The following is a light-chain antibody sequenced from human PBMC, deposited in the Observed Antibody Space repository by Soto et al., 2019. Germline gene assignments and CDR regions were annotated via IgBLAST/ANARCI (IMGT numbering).Light chain of an antibody. CDR2: DVS. CDR3: SSYTSSSTLL. J-gene: IGLJ2*01. Sequence: QSVLTQPASVSGSPGQSITISCTGTSSDVGGYNYVSWYQQHPGKAPKLMIYDVSNRPSGVSNRFSGSKSGNTASLTISGLQAEDAADYYCSSYTSSSTLLFGGGTQLTVL. V-gene: IGLV2-14*01. CDR1: SSDVGGYNY.